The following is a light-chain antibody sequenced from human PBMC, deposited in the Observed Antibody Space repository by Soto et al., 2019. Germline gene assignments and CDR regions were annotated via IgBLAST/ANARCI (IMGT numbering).Light chain of an antibody. V-gene: IGKV3-11*01. CDR3: QQRSSWPRT. CDR2: DAS. CDR1: QSISSD. J-gene: IGKJ1*01. Sequence: EIVLTQSPATLSLSPGERATLSCRASQSISSDLAWYQQKPGQAPRLFIYDASNRVTGIPARFRGSGSGTDFTLTIFTLEPEDFAVYYCQQRSSWPRTFGQGTKVDIK.